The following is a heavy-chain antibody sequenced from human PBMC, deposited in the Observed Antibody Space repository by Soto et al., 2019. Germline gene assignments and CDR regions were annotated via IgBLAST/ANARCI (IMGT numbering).Heavy chain of an antibody. D-gene: IGHD2-15*01. CDR2: IGTIGDT. J-gene: IGHJ4*02. CDR3: VRGLEVGAHVFDS. CDR1: GFTFRSFD. V-gene: IGHV3-13*01. Sequence: EVQLVESGGGLVQPGGSLRLTCAASGFTFRSFDFHWVRRATGKGLEWVATIGTIGDTYYPVSVKVRFTVPRENANSSVSLQMDSLRVGDTAVYFCVRGLEVGAHVFDSWGQGTPVTVSS.